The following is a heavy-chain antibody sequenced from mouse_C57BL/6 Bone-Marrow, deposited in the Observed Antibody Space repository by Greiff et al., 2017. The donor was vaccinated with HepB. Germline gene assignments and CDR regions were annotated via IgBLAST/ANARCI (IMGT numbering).Heavy chain of an antibody. J-gene: IGHJ2*01. CDR3: ARLWLRRDY. D-gene: IGHD2-2*01. CDR2: IDPSDSYT. CDR1: GYTFTSYW. V-gene: IGHV1-59*01. Sequence: VQLQQPGAELVRPGTSVKLSCKASGYTFTSYWMHWVKQRPGQGLEWIGVIDPSDSYTNYNQKFKGKATLTVDTSSSTAYMQLSSLTSEDSAVYYCARLWLRRDYWGQGTTRTVSS.